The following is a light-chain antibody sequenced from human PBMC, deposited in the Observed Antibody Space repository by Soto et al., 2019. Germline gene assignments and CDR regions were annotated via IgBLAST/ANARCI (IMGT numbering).Light chain of an antibody. CDR1: HGISNF. Sequence: IQLTQSPSSLSASLGNRVTITCRASHGISNFLAWYQQKPGKAPKLLIYAGSTLQSGVPARFSGSGSGTDFTLTISSVQPEDVGIYYCQQLENYPWTFGGGTKVDIK. V-gene: IGKV1-9*01. CDR2: AGS. CDR3: QQLENYPWT. J-gene: IGKJ4*01.